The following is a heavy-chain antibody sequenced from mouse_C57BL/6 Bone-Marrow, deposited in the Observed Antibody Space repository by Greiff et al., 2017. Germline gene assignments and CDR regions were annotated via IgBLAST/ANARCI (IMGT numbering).Heavy chain of an antibody. D-gene: IGHD1-1*01. Sequence: EVMLVESGGGLVKPGGSLKLSCAASGFTFGSYAMSWVRQTPEKRLEWVATISDGGSYTYYPDNVKGRFTISRDNAKNNLYLQMSHLKSEDTAMYYCSTVVASYYFDYWGQGTTLTVSS. V-gene: IGHV5-4*03. CDR3: STVVASYYFDY. J-gene: IGHJ2*01. CDR2: ISDGGSYT. CDR1: GFTFGSYA.